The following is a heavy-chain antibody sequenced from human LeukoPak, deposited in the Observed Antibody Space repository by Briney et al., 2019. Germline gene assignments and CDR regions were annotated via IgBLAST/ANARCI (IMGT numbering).Heavy chain of an antibody. CDR1: GFSFSSYN. D-gene: IGHD2-2*01. V-gene: IGHV3-48*04. CDR3: AKEEREVPAAMWVDWFDP. J-gene: IGHJ5*02. Sequence: PGGSLRLSCAASGFSFSSYNMNWVRQAPGKGLEWISYISSSSGTMYYADSVKGRFTISRDNAKNSLSLQMNSLRAEDTAVYYCAKEEREVPAAMWVDWFDPWGQGTLVTVSS. CDR2: ISSSSGTM.